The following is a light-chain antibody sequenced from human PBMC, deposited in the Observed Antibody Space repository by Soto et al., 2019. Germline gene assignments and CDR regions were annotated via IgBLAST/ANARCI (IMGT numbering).Light chain of an antibody. Sequence: DIQMTQSPSSLSASVGDRVTITCRASQSISNYLNWYQQKPGKAPKLLIYAASSLQSGVPSRFSGSGSGTDFTLTISSLQPEEFATYYCQQSYITPWTFGQGTKVEIK. CDR1: QSISNY. J-gene: IGKJ1*01. V-gene: IGKV1-39*01. CDR2: AAS. CDR3: QQSYITPWT.